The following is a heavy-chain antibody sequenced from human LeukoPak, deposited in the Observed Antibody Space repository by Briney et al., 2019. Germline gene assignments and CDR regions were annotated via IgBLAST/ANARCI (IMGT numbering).Heavy chain of an antibody. CDR1: GFTFSSYG. Sequence: GRSLRLSCAASGFTFSSYGMHWVRQAPGKGLGWVAVIWYDGSNKYYADSVKGRFTISRDNSKNTLYLQMNSLRAEDTAVYYCAREVPTILSFDYWVQGTLVTVSS. J-gene: IGHJ4*02. CDR3: AREVPTILSFDY. V-gene: IGHV3-33*01. CDR2: IWYDGSNK. D-gene: IGHD5-12*01.